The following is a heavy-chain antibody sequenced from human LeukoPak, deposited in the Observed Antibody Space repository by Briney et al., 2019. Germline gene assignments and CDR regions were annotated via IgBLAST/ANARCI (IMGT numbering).Heavy chain of an antibody. CDR3: ARALKLLWFEEYTGGE. CDR1: GYTFTGYY. D-gene: IGHD3-10*01. J-gene: IGHJ4*02. Sequence: ASVKVSCKASGYTFTGYYMHWVRQAPGQGLEWMGWINPNGGGTNYAQKFQGTVTMTRDPSISTDYKELSRLRSDDTAVYCCARALKLLWFEEYTGGEWGQGTLVTVSS. CDR2: INPNGGGT. V-gene: IGHV1-2*02.